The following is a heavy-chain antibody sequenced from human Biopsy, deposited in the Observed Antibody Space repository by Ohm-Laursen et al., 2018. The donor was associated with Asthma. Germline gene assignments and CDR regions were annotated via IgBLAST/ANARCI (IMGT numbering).Heavy chain of an antibody. D-gene: IGHD6-13*01. J-gene: IGHJ6*02. CDR1: SGSGGYMRSGNYY. V-gene: IGHV4-39*01. CDR2: IYYSGTT. CDR3: VRGSSSWHHGPFHYYYGLDV. Sequence: TLSLTCSLSSGSGGYMRSGNYYWGWIRQPPGKGLERIGSIYYSGTTYYNPSLESRVTVPADTSKNQFSLKLTSVTAADTAVYYCVRGSSSWHHGPFHYYYGLDVWGQGTTATVSS.